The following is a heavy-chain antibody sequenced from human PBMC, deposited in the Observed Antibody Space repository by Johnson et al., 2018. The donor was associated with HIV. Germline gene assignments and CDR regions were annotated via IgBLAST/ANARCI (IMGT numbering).Heavy chain of an antibody. CDR3: ARDSNRYAFDI. D-gene: IGHD2-8*01. V-gene: IGHV3-13*01. CDR2: IGTAGDT. Sequence: MLLVESGGGVVQPGRSLRLSCAASGFTFSSYDMHWVRQATGKGLEWVSAIGTAGDTYYPGSVKGRFTISRENAKNSLYLQMNSLRAGDTAVYYCARDSNRYAFDIWGQGTMVTVSS. J-gene: IGHJ3*02. CDR1: GFTFSSYD.